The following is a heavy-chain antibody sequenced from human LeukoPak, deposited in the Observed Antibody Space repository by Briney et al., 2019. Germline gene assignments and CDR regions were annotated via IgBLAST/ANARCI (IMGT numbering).Heavy chain of an antibody. CDR2: IIPIFGTA. Sequence: SVKVSCKASGGTFSSYAISWVRQAPGQGLEWMGGIIPIFGTANYAQKFQGRVTITTDESTSTAYMELSSLRSEDTAVYYCARNLPSGSYPRWFDLWGRGTLVTVSS. D-gene: IGHD1-26*01. CDR1: GGTFSSYA. J-gene: IGHJ2*01. CDR3: ARNLPSGSYPRWFDL. V-gene: IGHV1-69*05.